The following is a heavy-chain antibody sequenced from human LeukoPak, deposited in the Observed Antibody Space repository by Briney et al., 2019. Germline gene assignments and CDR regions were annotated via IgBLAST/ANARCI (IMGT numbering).Heavy chain of an antibody. V-gene: IGHV3-7*03. J-gene: IGHJ4*02. Sequence: PGGSLRLSCVASGFTFSSSWMSWVRQAPGKGLEWVANIKQDGSEKSYVESVRGRFTISRDNAKKSLYLQMNSLRAEDTAFYYCARVTSRDPLHYWGQGTLVTVSS. CDR2: IKQDGSEK. CDR3: ARVTSRDPLHY. CDR1: GFTFSSSW. D-gene: IGHD2-21*02.